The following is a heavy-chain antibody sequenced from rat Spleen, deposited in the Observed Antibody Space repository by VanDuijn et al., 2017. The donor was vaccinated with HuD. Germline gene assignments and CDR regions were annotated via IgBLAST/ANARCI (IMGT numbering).Heavy chain of an antibody. J-gene: IGHJ4*01. CDR1: GFTFNNYW. V-gene: IGHV5-31*01. Sequence: EVQLVESGGGLVQPGGSLKLSCVASGFTFNNYWMTWIRQAPGKGLEWIASITNASGRTYYPDSVKGRFTISRDNGKSILYLQMDSLRSEDTATYYCATDGYYDGTYYSVYVMDAWGQGASVTVSS. CDR3: ATDGYYDGTYYSVYVMDA. CDR2: ITNASGRT. D-gene: IGHD1-12*02.